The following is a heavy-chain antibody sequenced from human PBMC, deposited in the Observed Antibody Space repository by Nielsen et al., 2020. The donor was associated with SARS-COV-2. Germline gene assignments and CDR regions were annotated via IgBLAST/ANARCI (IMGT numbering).Heavy chain of an antibody. Sequence: GGSLRLSCAASGFTFGSYGMFWVRQAPGKGLEWVSSISGSGRHIYYADSVKGRFTVSRDNSKNSLHLQMNSLRVEDTAFYYCARDMGEPPTNRWYFDLWGRGTLVTVSS. J-gene: IGHJ2*01. CDR2: ISGSGRHI. CDR1: GFTFGSYG. V-gene: IGHV3-21*01. D-gene: IGHD1-1*01. CDR3: ARDMGEPPTNRWYFDL.